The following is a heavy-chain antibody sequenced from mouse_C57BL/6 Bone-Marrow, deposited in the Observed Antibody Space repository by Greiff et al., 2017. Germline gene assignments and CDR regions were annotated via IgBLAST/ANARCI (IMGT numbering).Heavy chain of an antibody. V-gene: IGHV6-3*01. CDR1: GFTFSNYW. J-gene: IGHJ3*01. CDR3: TGWTSFAY. D-gene: IGHD6-1*01. CDR2: IRLKSDNYAT. Sequence: EVKLMESGGGLVQPGGSMKLSCVASGFTFSNYWMNWVRQSPEKGLEWVAQIRLKSDNYATHYAESVKGRFTISRDDSKSSVYLQMNNLRAEDTGIYYCTGWTSFAYWGQGTLVTVSA.